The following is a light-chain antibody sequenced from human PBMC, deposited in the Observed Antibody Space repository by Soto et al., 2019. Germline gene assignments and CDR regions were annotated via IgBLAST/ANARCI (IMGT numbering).Light chain of an antibody. Sequence: IVLTQSPDTLSLSPGETATLSCRASQSIINNLAWYQHKPGQAPRLLIYDASNRATGIPARFSASGSGTEFTLTVSTLKTEDFAVYYWQQYNDWPSAFGRGTRVEIK. V-gene: IGKV3-15*01. CDR3: QQYNDWPSA. CDR2: DAS. CDR1: QSIINN. J-gene: IGKJ1*01.